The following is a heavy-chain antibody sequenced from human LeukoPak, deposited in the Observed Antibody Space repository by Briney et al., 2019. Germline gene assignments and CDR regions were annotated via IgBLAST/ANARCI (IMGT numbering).Heavy chain of an antibody. V-gene: IGHV3-23*01. Sequence: GGSLRLSCAASGFTFSSYAMSWIRQAPGKGLEWVSAISGSGGSTYYADSVKGRFTISRDNSKNTLYLQMNSLRAEDTAVYYCAKNALMFSSGWYYYYYMDVWGKGTTVTVSS. CDR1: GFTFSSYA. CDR2: ISGSGGST. CDR3: AKNALMFSSGWYYYYYMDV. D-gene: IGHD6-19*01. J-gene: IGHJ6*03.